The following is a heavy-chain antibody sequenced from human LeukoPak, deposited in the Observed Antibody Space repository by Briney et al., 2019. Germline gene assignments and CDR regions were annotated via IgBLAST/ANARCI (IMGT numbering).Heavy chain of an antibody. CDR3: AKDYCSTTSCYLGY. Sequence: GGSLRLSCAASGFTFSSYGMHWVRQAPGKGLELGAFIRYDGSNKYYADSVKGRFTISRDNSKNSLYLQMNSLRAEDTAVYYCAKDYCSTTSCYLGYWGQGTLFTVSS. D-gene: IGHD2-2*01. CDR1: GFTFSSYG. CDR2: IRYDGSNK. J-gene: IGHJ4*02. V-gene: IGHV3-30*02.